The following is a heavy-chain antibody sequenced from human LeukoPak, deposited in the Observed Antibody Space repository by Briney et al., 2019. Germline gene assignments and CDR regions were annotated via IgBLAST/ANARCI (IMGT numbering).Heavy chain of an antibody. CDR3: ARDGDSSGYTTVASDY. V-gene: IGHV4-59*01. J-gene: IGHJ4*02. D-gene: IGHD3-22*01. Sequence: SETLSLTCTVSGGSICTYYWRWIRQPPGKGLEWIGYIHYSGNTNYNPSLKSRVTISIDTSKNQFSLKLNSVTAADTAVYYCARDGDSSGYTTVASDYWGQGTLVTVSS. CDR1: GGSICTYY. CDR2: IHYSGNT.